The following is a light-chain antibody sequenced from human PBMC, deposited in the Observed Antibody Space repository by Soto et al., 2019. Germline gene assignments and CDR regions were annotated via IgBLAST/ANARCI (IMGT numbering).Light chain of an antibody. CDR1: QSVSSRH. CDR2: GES. CDR3: QQYGTSQLT. Sequence: EIVLTQSPGTLSLSPGERATLSCRASQSVSSRHLAWYQQTPGQAPRLLIYGESSRATVIPDRFSGSGSVTDFTLTISRLEPEDFAVSYCQQYGTSQLTSGGGTKVEIK. V-gene: IGKV3-20*01. J-gene: IGKJ4*01.